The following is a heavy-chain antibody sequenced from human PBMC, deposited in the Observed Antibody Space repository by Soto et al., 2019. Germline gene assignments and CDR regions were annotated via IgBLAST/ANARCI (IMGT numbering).Heavy chain of an antibody. D-gene: IGHD3-3*01. CDR3: ARVTNPKSYNYYGMDV. V-gene: IGHV4-59*01. CDR2: IYYSGST. Sequence: QVQLQESGPGLVKPSETLSLTCTVSGGSISSYYWSWIRQPPGKGLEWIGYIYYSGSTNYNPSLTSRVTISVDTSKNQCSLKLSSVTAADAAVYYCARVTNPKSYNYYGMDVWGQGTTVTVSS. J-gene: IGHJ6*02. CDR1: GGSISSYY.